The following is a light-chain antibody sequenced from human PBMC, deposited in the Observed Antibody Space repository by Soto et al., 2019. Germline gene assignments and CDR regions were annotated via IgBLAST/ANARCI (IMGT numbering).Light chain of an antibody. Sequence: DIQMTQSPSTVSAYVGDSVTITCRASQNVTTSMAWYQHKPGRAPKLLIFDVSNLESGVPSRFSGGGSGTDFTLTISSLHSDDFATYYCQQYDYSRTFGRGTKVDI. CDR1: QNVTTS. V-gene: IGKV1-5*01. CDR3: QQYDYSRT. CDR2: DVS. J-gene: IGKJ1*01.